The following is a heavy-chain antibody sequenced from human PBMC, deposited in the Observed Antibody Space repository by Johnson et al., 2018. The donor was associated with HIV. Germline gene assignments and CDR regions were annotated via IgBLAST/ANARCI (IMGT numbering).Heavy chain of an antibody. J-gene: IGHJ3*02. CDR3: AKEDEWLRLGSAFDI. V-gene: IGHV3-23*04. CDR1: GFTFSSYG. CDR2: ISGNGGTT. D-gene: IGHD5-12*01. Sequence: VQLVESGGGVVQPGRSLRLSCAASGFTFSSYGMHWVRQAPGKGLEWVSVISGNGGTTYYADSVKGRFTISRDNYKNTLYLQMNSLRAEDTAVYYCAKEDEWLRLGSAFDIWGHGTMVTVSS.